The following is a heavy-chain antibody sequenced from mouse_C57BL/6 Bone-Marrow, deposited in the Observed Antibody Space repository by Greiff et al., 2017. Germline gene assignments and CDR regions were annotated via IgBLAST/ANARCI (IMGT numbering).Heavy chain of an antibody. CDR1: GYSITSGYD. J-gene: IGHJ1*03. D-gene: IGHD2-4*01. CDR2: ISYSGST. Sequence: VQLQQSGPGMVKPSQSLSLTCTVTGYSITSGYDWHWIRHFPGNKLEWMGYISYSGSTNYNPSLKSRISITHDTSKNHFFLKLNSVTAEDTATYYCARGEMYDYDRYFDVWGTGTTVTVSS. CDR3: ARGEMYDYDRYFDV. V-gene: IGHV3-1*01.